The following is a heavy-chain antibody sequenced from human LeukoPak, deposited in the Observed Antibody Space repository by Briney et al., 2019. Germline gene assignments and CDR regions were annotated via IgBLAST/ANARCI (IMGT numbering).Heavy chain of an antibody. J-gene: IGHJ6*02. V-gene: IGHV3-21*01. CDR2: ISSSSSYI. CDR3: ARDLNSFGAGGGYYYYGMDV. CDR1: GFTFSSYS. D-gene: IGHD3-10*01. Sequence: GGSLRLSCAASGFTFSSYSMNWVRQAPGKGLEWVSSISSSSSYIYYADSVKGRFTISRDNAKNSLYLQMNSLRAEDTAVYYCARDLNSFGAGGGYYYYGMDVWGQGTTVTVSS.